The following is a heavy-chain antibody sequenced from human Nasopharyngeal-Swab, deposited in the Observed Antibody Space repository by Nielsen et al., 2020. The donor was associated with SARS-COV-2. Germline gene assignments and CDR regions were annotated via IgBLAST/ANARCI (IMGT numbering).Heavy chain of an antibody. CDR3: ARVFNRVSEIAAADPNIYYYYGMDV. V-gene: IGHV3-7*01. D-gene: IGHD6-13*01. Sequence: GESLQISCAASGFTFSSYWMSWVRQAPGKGLEWVANIKQDGSEKYYVDSVKGRFTISRDDAKNSLYLQMNSLRAEDTAVYYCARVFNRVSEIAAADPNIYYYYGMDVWGQGTTVTVSS. CDR1: GFTFSSYW. CDR2: IKQDGSEK. J-gene: IGHJ6*02.